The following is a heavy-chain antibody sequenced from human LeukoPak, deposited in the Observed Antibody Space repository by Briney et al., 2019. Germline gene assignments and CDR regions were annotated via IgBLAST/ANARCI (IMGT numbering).Heavy chain of an antibody. CDR2: INTYSGKT. CDR3: ARDVDQRFDY. J-gene: IGHJ4*02. Sequence: GASVKVSCKASGYTFITYGISWVRQAPGQGLEWMGWINTYSGKTNYTQKLQGRVTMTTDTSTNTAYMELRSLRSDDTAVFYCARDVDQRFDYWGQGTLVTVSS. V-gene: IGHV1-18*01. CDR1: GYTFITYG.